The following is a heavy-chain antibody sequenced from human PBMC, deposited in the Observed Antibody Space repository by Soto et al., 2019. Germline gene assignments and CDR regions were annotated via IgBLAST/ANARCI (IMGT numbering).Heavy chain of an antibody. D-gene: IGHD3-10*01. CDR1: GGSISSYY. V-gene: IGHV4-59*08. J-gene: IGHJ5*02. CDR3: ATTYYYGSGSFSLGP. CDR2: IYYSGST. Sequence: SETLSLTCTVSGGSISSYYWSRIRQPPGKGLEWIGYIYYSGSTKYNPSLKSRVTISVDTSKNQFSLKLRSVTAADTAVYYCATTYYYGSGSFSLGPWGQGTLVTVSS.